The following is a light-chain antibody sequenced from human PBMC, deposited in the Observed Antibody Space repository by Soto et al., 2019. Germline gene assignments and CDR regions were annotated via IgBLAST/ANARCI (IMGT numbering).Light chain of an antibody. CDR1: QDIRTG. CDR2: AAS. J-gene: IGKJ4*01. V-gene: IGKV1-6*01. Sequence: AIQMTQSPSSLSAPVGDRVTITCRASQDIRTGLGWFQQKPGEAPKLLISAASTLQSGVPSRFSGSASGTDFTLTISSLQPEDFATYYCLQDHSYPLTFGGGTKVEIK. CDR3: LQDHSYPLT.